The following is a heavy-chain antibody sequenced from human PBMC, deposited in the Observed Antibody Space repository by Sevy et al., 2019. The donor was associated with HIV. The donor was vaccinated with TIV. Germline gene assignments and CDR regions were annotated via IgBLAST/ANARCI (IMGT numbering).Heavy chain of an antibody. D-gene: IGHD4-17*01. Sequence: GGSLRLSCAASGFNFSIYGMHWVRQAPGKGLEWVALIWYDGSNKYYADSVKGRFTISRVNSKNTLFLQMNSLRAEDTAVYYCARERDYGNFDYWGQGTLVTVSS. J-gene: IGHJ4*02. CDR3: ARERDYGNFDY. V-gene: IGHV3-33*01. CDR1: GFNFSIYG. CDR2: IWYDGSNK.